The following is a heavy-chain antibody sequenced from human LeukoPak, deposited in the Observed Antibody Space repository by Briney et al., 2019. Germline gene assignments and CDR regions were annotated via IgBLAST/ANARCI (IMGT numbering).Heavy chain of an antibody. Sequence: TETLSLTCSVSGGSISSSTYYWGWIRQPPGKGLEWIGSIYYSGSTYYNPSLKSRVTISVDTSKNQFSLKLSSVTAVDTAVYYCARGRGEGRGISMIRGVRAPSYNWFDPWGHGTLVTVSS. CDR3: ARGRGEGRGISMIRGVRAPSYNWFDP. V-gene: IGHV4-39*07. CDR2: IYYSGST. D-gene: IGHD3-10*01. CDR1: GGSISSSTYY. J-gene: IGHJ5*02.